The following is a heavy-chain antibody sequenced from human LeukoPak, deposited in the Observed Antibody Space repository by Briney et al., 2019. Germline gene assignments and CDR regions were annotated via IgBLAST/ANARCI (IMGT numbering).Heavy chain of an antibody. J-gene: IGHJ3*02. V-gene: IGHV3-23*01. CDR1: GFTFSSYG. CDR2: ISGSGGST. D-gene: IGHD3-22*01. Sequence: GGSLRLSCAASGFTFSSYGMSWVRQAPGKGLEWVSAISGSGGSTYYADSVKGRFTISRDNSKNTLYLQMNNLRAEDTAVYYCATHYYDSSGYYYDHAFDIWGQGTMATVSS. CDR3: ATHYYDSSGYYYDHAFDI.